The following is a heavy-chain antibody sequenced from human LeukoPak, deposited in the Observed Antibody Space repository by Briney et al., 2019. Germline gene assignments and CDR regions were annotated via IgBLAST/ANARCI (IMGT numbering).Heavy chain of an antibody. CDR3: ARAGYSNYYYYGMDV. J-gene: IGHJ6*02. CDR2: IWYDGSNK. Sequence: GGSLRLSCAASGFTFSSYGMHWVRQAPGKGLEGGAVIWYDGSNKYYADSVKGRFTISRENSKNTLYLQMNSLRAEDTAVYYCARAGYSNYYYYGMDVWGQGTTVTVSS. D-gene: IGHD4-4*01. CDR1: GFTFSSYG. V-gene: IGHV3-33*08.